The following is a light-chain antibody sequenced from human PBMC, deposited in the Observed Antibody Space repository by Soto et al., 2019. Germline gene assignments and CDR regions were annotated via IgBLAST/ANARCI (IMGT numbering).Light chain of an antibody. CDR3: QQYNSSPRT. Sequence: EIVLTQSPATLSLSPGESATLSVRASQSVGYLAWYQQKPGQAPRLLIYGASTRATGIPDRFSGSGSGTDFTLTVSRLEPEDFAVYYCQQYNSSPRTFGQGTKVDIK. V-gene: IGKV3-20*01. CDR1: QSVGY. J-gene: IGKJ1*01. CDR2: GAS.